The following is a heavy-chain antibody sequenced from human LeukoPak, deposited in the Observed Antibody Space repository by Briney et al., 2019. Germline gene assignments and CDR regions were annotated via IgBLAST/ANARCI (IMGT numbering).Heavy chain of an antibody. CDR3: AKGLTTVAQGAFDI. J-gene: IGHJ3*02. Sequence: GGSLRLSCAASGFTFSSYEMNWVRQAPGKGLEWVSYISSSGSTIYYADSVKGRFTISRDNAKNSLYLQMNSLRAEDTALYYCAKGLTTVAQGAFDIWGQGTMVTVSS. D-gene: IGHD4-23*01. CDR1: GFTFSSYE. V-gene: IGHV3-48*03. CDR2: ISSSGSTI.